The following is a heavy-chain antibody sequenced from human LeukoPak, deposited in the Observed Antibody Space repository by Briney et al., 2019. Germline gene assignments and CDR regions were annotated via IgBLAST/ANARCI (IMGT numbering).Heavy chain of an antibody. CDR2: IWYDGSNK. Sequence: PGGSLRLSCVASGFTLSSYGMHWVRQAPGKGLECVAVIWYDGSNKYYADSVKGRFTISRDNSKNTLVLQMNSLRAEDTAVYYCARDRGRLPLNDAFDIWGQGTMVTVSS. D-gene: IGHD1-26*01. CDR3: ARDRGRLPLNDAFDI. V-gene: IGHV3-33*01. CDR1: GFTLSSYG. J-gene: IGHJ3*02.